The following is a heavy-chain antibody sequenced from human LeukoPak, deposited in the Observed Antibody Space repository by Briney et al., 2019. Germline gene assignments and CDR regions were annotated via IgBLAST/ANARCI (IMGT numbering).Heavy chain of an antibody. V-gene: IGHV4-31*03. CDR1: GGSISSGGYY. CDR2: IYYSGST. J-gene: IGHJ4*02. CDR3: ARETDFDFWSGYRAIDY. Sequence: SETLSLTCTVSGGSISSGGYYWSWIRQHPGKGLEWIGYIYYSGSTYYNPSLKSRVTISVDTSKNQFSLKLSSVTAADTAVYYCARETDFDFWSGYRAIDYWGQGTLVTVSS. D-gene: IGHD3-3*01.